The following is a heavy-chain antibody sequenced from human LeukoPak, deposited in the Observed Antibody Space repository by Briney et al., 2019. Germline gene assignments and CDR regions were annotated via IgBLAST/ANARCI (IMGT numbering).Heavy chain of an antibody. CDR2: ITPSGGDT. CDR1: GFTFSNYA. J-gene: IGHJ4*02. V-gene: IGHV3-23*01. CDR3: AKGSTSSRPYYFDY. Sequence: PGGFLRLSCTVSGFTFSNYAMSWVRQAPGEGLEWVSAITPSGGDTYHSDSVRGRFTISRDNSKNTLYLQMNSLRAEDTAIYYCAKGSTSSRPYYFDYWGQGTLVTVSS. D-gene: IGHD2/OR15-2a*01.